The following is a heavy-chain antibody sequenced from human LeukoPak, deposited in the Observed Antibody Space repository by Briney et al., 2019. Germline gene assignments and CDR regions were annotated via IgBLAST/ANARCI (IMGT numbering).Heavy chain of an antibody. CDR2: MNPNSGNT. CDR3: ARSYGIVAHPEFDP. J-gene: IGHJ5*02. V-gene: IGHV1-8*03. CDR1: GYTFTSYD. D-gene: IGHD1-26*01. Sequence: GSSVKVSCKASGYTFTSYDINWVRQATGQGLEWMGWMNPNSGNTGYAQKFQGRVTITRNTSISTAYMELSSLRSEDTAVYYCARSYGIVAHPEFDPWGQGTLVTVSS.